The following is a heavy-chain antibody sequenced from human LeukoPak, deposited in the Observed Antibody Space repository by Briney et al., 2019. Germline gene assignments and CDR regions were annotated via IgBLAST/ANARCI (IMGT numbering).Heavy chain of an antibody. CDR1: GFTFSSYG. CDR2: ISGGGGST. D-gene: IGHD3-3*01. CDR3: AKDPYDFWSGSSRRYFDY. J-gene: IGHJ4*02. V-gene: IGHV3-23*01. Sequence: PGGSLRLSCAASGFTFSSYGMHWVRQAPGKGLEWVSVISGGGGSTYYADSVKGRFTISRDNSKNTLYVQMNTLRAEDTAVYYCAKDPYDFWSGSSRRYFDYWGQGTLVTVSS.